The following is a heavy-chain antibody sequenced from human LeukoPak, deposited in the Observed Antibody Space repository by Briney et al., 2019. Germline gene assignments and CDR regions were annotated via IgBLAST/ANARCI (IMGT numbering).Heavy chain of an antibody. J-gene: IGHJ6*02. CDR3: ARLRSGYCSSTSCYYYYGMDV. CDR1: GGSISSYY. D-gene: IGHD2-2*01. V-gene: IGHV4-59*08. CDR2: IYYSGST. Sequence: PSETLPLTCTVSGGSISSYYWSWIRQPPGKGLEWIGYIYYSGSTNYNPSLKSRVTISVDTSKNQFSLKLSSVTAADTAVYYCARLRSGYCSSTSCYYYYGMDVWGQGTTVTVSS.